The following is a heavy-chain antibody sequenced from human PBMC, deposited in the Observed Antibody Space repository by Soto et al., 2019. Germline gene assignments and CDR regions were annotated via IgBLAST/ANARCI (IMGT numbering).Heavy chain of an antibody. Sequence: QVQLVESGGGVVQPGRSPRLSCAASGFTFSSYAMHWVRQAPGKGLEWVAVISYDGSNKYYADSVKGRFTISRDNSKNTLYLQMNSLRAEDTAVYYCARDRVAVAGTAEYFQHWGQGTLVTVSS. CDR3: ARDRVAVAGTAEYFQH. CDR1: GFTFSSYA. V-gene: IGHV3-30-3*01. D-gene: IGHD6-19*01. J-gene: IGHJ1*01. CDR2: ISYDGSNK.